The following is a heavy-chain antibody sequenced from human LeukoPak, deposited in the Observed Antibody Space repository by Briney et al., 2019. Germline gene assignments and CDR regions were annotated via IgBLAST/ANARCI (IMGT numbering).Heavy chain of an antibody. CDR1: GGSISSGSYY. CDR2: IYYSGST. Sequence: TQTLSLTCTVSGGSISSGSYYWNWIRQPPGKGLEWIGYIYYSGSTKYNPSLKSRVTISVDTSKNQFSLKLSSVTAADTAVYFCARARGTSYYSPPFDYWGRGALVAVSS. V-gene: IGHV4-61*01. CDR3: ARARGTSYYSPPFDY. J-gene: IGHJ4*02. D-gene: IGHD3-10*01.